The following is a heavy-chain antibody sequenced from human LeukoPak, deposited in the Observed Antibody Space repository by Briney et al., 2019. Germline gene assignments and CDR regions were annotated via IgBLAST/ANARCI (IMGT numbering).Heavy chain of an antibody. Sequence: SETLSLTCTVSGGSISSGGYYWSWIRQHPGKGLEWIGYIYYSGSTYCNPSLKSRVTISVDTSKNQFSLKLSSVTAADTAVYYCARDLSITGENWFDPWGQGTLVTVSS. CDR3: ARDLSITGENWFDP. CDR1: GGSISSGGYY. J-gene: IGHJ5*02. CDR2: IYYSGST. V-gene: IGHV4-31*03. D-gene: IGHD1-20*01.